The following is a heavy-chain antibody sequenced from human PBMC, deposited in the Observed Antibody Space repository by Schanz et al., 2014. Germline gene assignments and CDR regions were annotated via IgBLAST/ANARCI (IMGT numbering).Heavy chain of an antibody. J-gene: IGHJ6*03. CDR1: EFSLSSFG. CDR3: VREENYPSLLGYYYYMDV. Sequence: VQLVESGGGLVQPRGSLRLSCAASEFSLSSFGMNWVRQAPGKGLEWAALISHDGNNKHYVDSVEGRFTISRDNSKSMLFLEMSSLRVEDTAVYYCVREENYPSLLGYYYYMDVWGKGTSVTVSS. D-gene: IGHD2-21*01. CDR2: ISHDGNNK. V-gene: IGHV3-30*03.